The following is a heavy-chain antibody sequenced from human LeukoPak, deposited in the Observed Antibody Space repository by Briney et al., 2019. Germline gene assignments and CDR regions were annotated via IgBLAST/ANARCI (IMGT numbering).Heavy chain of an antibody. CDR1: GFTFSIYD. CDR2: ISRGGIS. V-gene: IGHV3-23*01. D-gene: IGHD4-17*01. J-gene: IGHJ4*02. Sequence: GGSLRLSCAASGFTFSIYDMYWIRQSPGKGLECVSVISRGGISYYADSVKGRFTISRDNSKNTLYLQMNNLRAEDTAVYYCSKKGQGTDYGKPDWGQGTLVTVSS. CDR3: SKKGQGTDYGKPD.